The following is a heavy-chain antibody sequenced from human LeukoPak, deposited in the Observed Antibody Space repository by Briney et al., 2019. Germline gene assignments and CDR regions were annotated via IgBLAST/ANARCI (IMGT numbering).Heavy chain of an antibody. J-gene: IGHJ3*02. CDR2: IRGSGGTT. CDR1: GFTFSSYA. CDR3: AKGYYDRSGYQQAFDI. V-gene: IGHV3-23*01. D-gene: IGHD3-22*01. Sequence: GGSLRLSCAASGFTFSSYAMSWVRQVPGKGLEWVSVIRGSGGTTNYADSVRGRFTISRDNSKNTLYLQMNSLRAEDTAVYYCAKGYYDRSGYQQAFDIWGQGTTVTVSS.